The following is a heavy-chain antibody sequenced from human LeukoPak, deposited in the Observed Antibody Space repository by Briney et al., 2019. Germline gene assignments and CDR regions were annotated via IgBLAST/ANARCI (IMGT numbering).Heavy chain of an antibody. CDR1: GYSFTSYW. CDR3: ARLGGSGWYGMDV. J-gene: IGHJ6*02. CDR2: IDPSDSYT. Sequence: GESLKISCKGSGYSFTSYWIGWVRQMPGKGLEWMGRIDPSDSYTNYSPSFQGHVTISVDKSMNTAYLQWSSLRASDTVMYYCARLGGSGWYGMDVWGQGTTVTVSS. V-gene: IGHV5-10-1*01. D-gene: IGHD6-19*01.